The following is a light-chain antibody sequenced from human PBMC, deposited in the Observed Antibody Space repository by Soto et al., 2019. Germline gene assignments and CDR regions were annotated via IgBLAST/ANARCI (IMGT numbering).Light chain of an antibody. Sequence: DIVLTQSPGTLSLSPGERVTLSCTASQSISYSLAWYQQKPGRAPRLLIYDVSNRAAGIPARFSGSGSGTDFTLTISNLEPEDFAVYYCQQRNNWPSTFGQGTRLEIK. V-gene: IGKV3-11*01. CDR2: DVS. CDR3: QQRNNWPST. CDR1: QSISYS. J-gene: IGKJ5*01.